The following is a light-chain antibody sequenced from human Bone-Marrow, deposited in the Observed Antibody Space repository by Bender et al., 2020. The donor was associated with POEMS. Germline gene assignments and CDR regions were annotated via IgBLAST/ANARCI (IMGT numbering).Light chain of an antibody. CDR2: HDA. CDR3: QTWDGSTVV. Sequence: SYDLTQSPSVSVSPGQTATFTCSGDGLGDKYTAWYRQKPGQSPVLVISHDAKRPSGIPERFSGSNSGSTATLTISETQAIDEADYYCQTWDGSTVVFGGETKLTVL. V-gene: IGLV3-1*01. CDR1: GLGDKY. J-gene: IGLJ2*01.